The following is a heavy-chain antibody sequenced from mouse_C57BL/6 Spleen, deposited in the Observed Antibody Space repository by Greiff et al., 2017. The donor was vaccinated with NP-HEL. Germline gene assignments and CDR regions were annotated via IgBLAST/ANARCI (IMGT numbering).Heavy chain of an antibody. Sequence: EVHLVESEGGLVQPGSSMKLSCTASGFTFSDYYMAWVRQVPEKGLEWVANINYDGSSTYYLDSLKSRFIISRDNAKNILYLQMSSLKSEDTATYYCARDLDGYYWYFDVWGTGTTVTVSS. CDR3: ARDLDGYYWYFDV. D-gene: IGHD2-3*01. V-gene: IGHV5-16*01. J-gene: IGHJ1*03. CDR1: GFTFSDYY. CDR2: INYDGSST.